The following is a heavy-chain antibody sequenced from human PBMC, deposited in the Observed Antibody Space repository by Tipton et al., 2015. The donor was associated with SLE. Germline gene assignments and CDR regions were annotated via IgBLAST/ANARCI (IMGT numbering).Heavy chain of an antibody. CDR3: ARHGPAAGEKAFDI. Sequence: TLSLTCTVSGGSISSYYWSWIRQPPGKGLEWIGSIYYSGSTYYNPSLKSRVTISVDTSKNQFSLKLSSVTAADTAVYYCARHGPAAGEKAFDIWGQGTMVTVSS. V-gene: IGHV4-39*01. J-gene: IGHJ3*02. CDR2: IYYSGST. CDR1: GGSISSYY.